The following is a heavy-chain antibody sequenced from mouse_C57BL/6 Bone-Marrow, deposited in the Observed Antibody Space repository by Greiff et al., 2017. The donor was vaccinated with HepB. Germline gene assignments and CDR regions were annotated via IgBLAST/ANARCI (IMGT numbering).Heavy chain of an antibody. Sequence: VQLQQSGTVLARPGASVKMSCKTSGYTFTSYWMHWVKQRPGQGLEWIGAIYPGNSDTSYNQKFKGKAKLTAVTSASTAYMELSSLTNEDSAVYYCTSYYYGSSYYFDYWGQGTTPTVSS. V-gene: IGHV1-5*01. CDR1: GYTFTSYW. CDR3: TSYYYGSSYYFDY. D-gene: IGHD1-1*01. CDR2: IYPGNSDT. J-gene: IGHJ2*01.